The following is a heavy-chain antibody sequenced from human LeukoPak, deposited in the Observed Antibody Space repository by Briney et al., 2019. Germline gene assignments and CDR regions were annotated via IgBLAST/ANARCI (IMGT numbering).Heavy chain of an antibody. D-gene: IGHD3-3*01. CDR3: AKALGAWGAHY. J-gene: IGHJ4*02. Sequence: GGSLRLSCAASGFTFSSYGMHWVRQAPGKGLEWVAVISYDGSNKYYADSVKGRFTSSRDNSKNTLYLQMNSLRAEDTAVYYCAKALGAWGAHYWGQGTLVTVSS. V-gene: IGHV3-30*18. CDR1: GFTFSSYG. CDR2: ISYDGSNK.